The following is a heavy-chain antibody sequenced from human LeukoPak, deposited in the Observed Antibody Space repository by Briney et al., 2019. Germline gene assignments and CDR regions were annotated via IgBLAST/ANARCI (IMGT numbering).Heavy chain of an antibody. V-gene: IGHV4-38-2*02. Sequence: SETLSLTCAVSGYSISSGYYWGWIRQPPGKGLEWIGSIYHSASTYYNPSLKSRVTISVDTSKNQFSLKLSSVTAADTAVYYCARDYGDYGAPFDYWGQGTLVTVSS. D-gene: IGHD4-17*01. CDR1: GYSISSGYY. CDR2: IYHSAST. J-gene: IGHJ4*02. CDR3: ARDYGDYGAPFDY.